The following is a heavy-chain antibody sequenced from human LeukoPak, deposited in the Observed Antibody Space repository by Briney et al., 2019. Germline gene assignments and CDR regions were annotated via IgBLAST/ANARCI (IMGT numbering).Heavy chain of an antibody. D-gene: IGHD3-3*01. Sequence: ASVKVSCKASGYTFTSYDINWVRQATGQGLEWMGWMNPNSGNTGYEQKFQGRVTITTDESTSTAYMELNSLRSEDTAVYYCARDGITIFGVASNAFDIWGQGTMVTVSS. J-gene: IGHJ3*02. CDR1: GYTFTSYD. V-gene: IGHV1-8*01. CDR2: MNPNSGNT. CDR3: ARDGITIFGVASNAFDI.